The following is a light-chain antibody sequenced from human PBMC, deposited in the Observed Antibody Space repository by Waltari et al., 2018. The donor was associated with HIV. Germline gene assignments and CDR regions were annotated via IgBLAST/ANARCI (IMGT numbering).Light chain of an antibody. CDR1: QSVSSSY. J-gene: IGKJ1*01. V-gene: IGKV3-20*01. CDR3: QQYGTSPWT. CDR2: GAS. Sequence: EIVLTQPPGTLSLSPGEGATLPCRASQSVSSSYLAWYQQKPGQAPRLLIYGASSRATGIPDRFSGSGSGTDFTLTISRLEPEDFAVYYCQQYGTSPWTFGQGTKVEIK.